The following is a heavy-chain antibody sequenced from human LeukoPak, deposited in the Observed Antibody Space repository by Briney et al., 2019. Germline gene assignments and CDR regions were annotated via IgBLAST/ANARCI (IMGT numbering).Heavy chain of an antibody. V-gene: IGHV3-30*04. CDR3: ARDPSFSRGFNFVLSS. Sequence: GGSLRLSCAASGFTFDTYSFHWVRQAPGKGLEWVALISHDGRTKVYADAVKGRFTISRDDSKNTMSLQMSSLRPEDTSTYYCARDPSFSRGFNFVLSSWGQGTLVSVSS. CDR1: GFTFDTYS. D-gene: IGHD5-12*01. J-gene: IGHJ5*02. CDR2: ISHDGRTK.